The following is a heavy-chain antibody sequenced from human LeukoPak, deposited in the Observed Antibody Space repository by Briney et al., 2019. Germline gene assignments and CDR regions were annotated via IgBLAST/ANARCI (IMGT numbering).Heavy chain of an antibody. V-gene: IGHV3-23*01. CDR1: GFPFSTYA. J-gene: IGHJ4*02. CDR2: ITGSGGFT. Sequence: SGGSLRLSCAAFGFPFSTYAMNWVRQAPGKGLEWVSVITGSGGFTQYADSVKGRFTISRDNSKNTVYLQMNSLRVEDTALYYCVRSLDYWGQGTLVTVSS. CDR3: VRSLDY.